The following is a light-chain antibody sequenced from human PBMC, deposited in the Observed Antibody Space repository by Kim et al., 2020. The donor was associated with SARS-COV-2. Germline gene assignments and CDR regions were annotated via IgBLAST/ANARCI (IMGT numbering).Light chain of an antibody. J-gene: IGLJ2*01. CDR1: KLGDKY. Sequence: SVSPGQTASLTCSGDKLGDKYACWYQQKPGQSPVLVIYQDSKRPSGIPERFSGSNSGNTATLTISGTQAMDEADYYCQAWDSPYVVFGGGTQLTVL. CDR2: QDS. CDR3: QAWDSPYVV. V-gene: IGLV3-1*01.